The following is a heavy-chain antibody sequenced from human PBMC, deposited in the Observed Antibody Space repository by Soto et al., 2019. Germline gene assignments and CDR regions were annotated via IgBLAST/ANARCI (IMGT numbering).Heavy chain of an antibody. CDR3: ARTLSSAASPYYFDC. D-gene: IGHD6-19*01. Sequence: ASVKVSCKASGSIFSSYGISWVRQAPGQGLEWMGWISTSNGNTKYGQRIQGRVTMTTDTSTGTAYIELTNLRSDDTAVYYCARTLSSAASPYYFDCWGQGSLVTVSS. V-gene: IGHV1-18*04. CDR2: ISTSNGNT. J-gene: IGHJ4*02. CDR1: GSIFSSYG.